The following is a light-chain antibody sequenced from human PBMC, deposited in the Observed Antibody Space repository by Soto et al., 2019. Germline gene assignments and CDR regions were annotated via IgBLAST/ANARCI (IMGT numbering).Light chain of an antibody. CDR2: GAS. J-gene: IGKJ2*01. CDR1: QSVSSSY. Sequence: EIVLTQFPGTLSLSPGERATLSCRASQSVSSSYLAWYQQKPGQAPRLLIYGASSRATGIPDRFSGSGSGTDFTLTISRLEPEDFATYYCQQSYSSPYTFGRGTKVEI. V-gene: IGKV3-20*01. CDR3: QQSYSSPYT.